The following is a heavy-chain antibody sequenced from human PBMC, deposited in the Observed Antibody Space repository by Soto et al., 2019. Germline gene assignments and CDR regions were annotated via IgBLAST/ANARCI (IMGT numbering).Heavy chain of an antibody. CDR2: IKHSGST. J-gene: IGHJ4*02. CDR1: FWSFSGYY. D-gene: IGHD3-3*01. V-gene: IGHV4-34*01. Sequence: PSETLSLTCSLYFWSFSGYYWIGILQPPGKWLEWHGEIKHSGSTNYNQSLKSRVTISVDTSKNQYSRKLGSVTAADTAVYYCARGPYYDFWSGYYHQEYYFDYWGQGTRVTVSS. CDR3: ARGPYYDFWSGYYHQEYYFDY.